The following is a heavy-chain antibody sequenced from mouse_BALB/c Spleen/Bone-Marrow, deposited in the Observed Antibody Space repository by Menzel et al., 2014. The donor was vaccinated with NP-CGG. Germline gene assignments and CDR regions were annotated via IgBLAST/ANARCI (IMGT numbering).Heavy chain of an antibody. J-gene: IGHJ1*01. CDR1: GFAFSSYD. V-gene: IGHV5-12-1*01. D-gene: IGHD4-1*01. CDR3: ARHKLGRWYFDV. CDR2: ISSGGGST. Sequence: EVMLVESGGGLVKPGGSLKLSCAASGFAFSSYDMSWVRQTPEKRLEWVAYISSGGGSTYYPDTVKGRFTISRDNAENTLYLQMSSLKSEDTAMYYCARHKLGRWYFDVWGAGTTVTVSS.